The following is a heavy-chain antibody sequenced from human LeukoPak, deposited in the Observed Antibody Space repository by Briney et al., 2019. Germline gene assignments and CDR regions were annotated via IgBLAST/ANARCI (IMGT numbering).Heavy chain of an antibody. V-gene: IGHV4-39*01. D-gene: IGHD2-15*01. CDR2: MYYSGST. CDR1: GGSISSSSYY. CDR3: ARRMGGAAPNWSDP. J-gene: IGHJ5*02. Sequence: SETLSLTCTVSGGSISSSSYYWGWIRQPPGKGLEWIGSMYYSGSTYYNPSLKSRVTISVDTSKNQFSLKLSSVTAADTAVYYCARRMGGAAPNWSDPWGQGTLVTVSS.